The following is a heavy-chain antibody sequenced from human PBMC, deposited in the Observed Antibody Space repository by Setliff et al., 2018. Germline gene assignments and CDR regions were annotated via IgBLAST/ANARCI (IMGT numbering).Heavy chain of an antibody. J-gene: IGHJ5*01. CDR3: ARDLGNWFDP. D-gene: IGHD3-16*01. CDR1: GLIVSDIH. CDR2: IYNSDSR. Sequence: GESLKISCAVSGLIVSDIHMTWVRQTPGKGLEWLSVIYNSDSRYYADSVKGRFTTSRDDSKNTLYLQMNNLRAEDTAIYYCARDLGNWFDPWGQGALVTVSS. V-gene: IGHV3-53*01.